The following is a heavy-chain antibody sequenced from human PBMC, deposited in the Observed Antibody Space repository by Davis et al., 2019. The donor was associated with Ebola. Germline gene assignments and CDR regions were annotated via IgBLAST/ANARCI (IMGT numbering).Heavy chain of an antibody. CDR3: ARTYCSSTSCYRAYYYYGMDV. V-gene: IGHV1-2*04. J-gene: IGHJ6*02. D-gene: IGHD2-2*01. CDR2: INPNSGGP. Sequence: AASVKVSCKASGYTFTGYYMHWVRQAPGQGLEWMGWINPNSGGPNYAQKFQGWVTMTRDTSISTAYMELSSLRSEDTAVYYCARTYCSSTSCYRAYYYYGMDVWGQGTTVTVSS. CDR1: GYTFTGYY.